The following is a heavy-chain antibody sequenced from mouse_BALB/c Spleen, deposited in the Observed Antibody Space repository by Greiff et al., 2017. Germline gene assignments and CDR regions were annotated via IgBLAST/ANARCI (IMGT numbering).Heavy chain of an antibody. CDR1: GYTFTSYV. Sequence: VQLQQSGPELVKPGASVKMSCKASGYTFTSYVMHWVKQKPGQGLEWIGYINPYNDGTKYNEKSKGKATLTSDKSSSTAYMELSSLTSEDSAVYYCARLFLYYYGRVYAMDYWGQGTSVTVSS. J-gene: IGHJ4*01. CDR3: ARLFLYYYGRVYAMDY. CDR2: INPYNDGT. V-gene: IGHV1-14*01. D-gene: IGHD1-1*01.